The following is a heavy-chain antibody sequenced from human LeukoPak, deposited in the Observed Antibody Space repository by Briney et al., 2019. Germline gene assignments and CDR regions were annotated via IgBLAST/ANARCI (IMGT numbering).Heavy chain of an antibody. Sequence: GGSLRLSCAASGFTSSDYYMSWIRQAPGKGLEWVSYISSSGSTIYYADSVKGRFTISRDNAKNSLYLQMNSLRAEDTAVYYCARDFLSYYDSSGYSALDYWGQGTLVTVSS. CDR3: ARDFLSYYDSSGYSALDY. CDR2: ISSSGSTI. CDR1: GFTSSDYY. J-gene: IGHJ4*02. V-gene: IGHV3-11*04. D-gene: IGHD3-22*01.